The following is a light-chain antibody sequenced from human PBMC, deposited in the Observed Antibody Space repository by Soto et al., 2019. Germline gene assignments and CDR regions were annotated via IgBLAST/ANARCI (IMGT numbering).Light chain of an antibody. J-gene: IGKJ4*01. V-gene: IGKV3D-20*02. CDR3: QQRSNWPPGLT. CDR2: GAS. Sequence: DIVFKQSPGTLSLSTGERATLSCRASQSISNSYLAWFQQKPGQSPRLLIYGASSRPTGIPDRFSGSGSGTDFTLTISSLEPEDFAVYYCQQRSNWPPGLTFGGGTKVDIK. CDR1: QSISNSY.